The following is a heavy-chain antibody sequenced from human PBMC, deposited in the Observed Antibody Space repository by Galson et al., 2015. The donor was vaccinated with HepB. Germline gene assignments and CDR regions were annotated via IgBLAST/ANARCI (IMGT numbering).Heavy chain of an antibody. CDR2: ISSSSSYT. V-gene: IGHV3-11*05. CDR1: GFTFSDYY. CDR3: AKGRYSSSWYYISGMDV. Sequence: SLRLSCEASGFTFSDYYMSRIRQAPGEGLEWVSYISSSSSYTNSADSVKGRFTISRDNAKNSLYLQMHSLRAEDTALYYCAKGRYSSSWYYISGMDVWGQGTTVTVSS. J-gene: IGHJ6*02. D-gene: IGHD6-13*01.